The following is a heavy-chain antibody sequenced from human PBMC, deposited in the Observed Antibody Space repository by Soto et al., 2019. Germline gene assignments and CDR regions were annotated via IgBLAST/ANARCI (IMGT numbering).Heavy chain of an antibody. J-gene: IGHJ6*03. CDR3: ARVGGRGGYYMDV. Sequence: SSETLSLTCTVSGGSISSYYWSWIRQPPGKGLEWIGYIYYSGSTNYNPSLKSRVTISVDTSKNQFSLKLSSVTAADTAVYYCARVGGRGGYYMDVWGKGTTVTVSS. CDR1: GGSISSYY. CDR2: IYYSGST. D-gene: IGHD2-21*01. V-gene: IGHV4-59*01.